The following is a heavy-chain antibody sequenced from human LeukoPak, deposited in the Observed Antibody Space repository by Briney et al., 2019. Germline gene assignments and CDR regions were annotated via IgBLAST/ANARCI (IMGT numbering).Heavy chain of an antibody. V-gene: IGHV4-59*07. J-gene: IGHJ4*02. CDR2: FYYTGTT. Sequence: SDTLSLTCTISGDSTNTYFWSWIRQPPGKGLEWIGYFYYTGTTNYNPSLKSRVTISVDTSKNQFSLKVNSVTAADTGVYYCASKSTDHGELRFDYWGQGTLVTVSS. CDR3: ASKSTDHGELRFDY. CDR1: GDSTNTYF. D-gene: IGHD4-17*01.